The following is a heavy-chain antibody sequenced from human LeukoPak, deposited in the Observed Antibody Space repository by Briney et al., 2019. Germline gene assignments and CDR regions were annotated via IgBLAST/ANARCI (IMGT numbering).Heavy chain of an antibody. CDR2: IKQDETEK. CDR3: AKGRDGYVDY. V-gene: IGHV3-7*03. J-gene: IGHJ4*02. Sequence: GESLRLSCTASGFTFSNFWMGWVRQAPGKGLEWVANIKQDETEKFYLGSVKGRFTISRDNAKNSLYLQMNSLRAEDTAVYYCAKGRDGYVDYWGQGTLVTVSS. CDR1: GFTFSNFW. D-gene: IGHD5-24*01.